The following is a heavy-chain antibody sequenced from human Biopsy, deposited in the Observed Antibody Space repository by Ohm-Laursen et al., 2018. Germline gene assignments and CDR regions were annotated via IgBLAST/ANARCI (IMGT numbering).Heavy chain of an antibody. CDR3: ARQEFVTSPLDY. D-gene: IGHD3-10*01. V-gene: IGHV4-59*05. Sequence: GTLSLTCSVSGGSISSDYWSWTRQTPGKGLEWIGSIYYSGSTYYNPSLKSRVTISADRSKNQFSLKLTSVTAADTAMYYCARQEFVTSPLDYWGQGSLVTVSS. J-gene: IGHJ4*02. CDR2: IYYSGST. CDR1: GGSISSDY.